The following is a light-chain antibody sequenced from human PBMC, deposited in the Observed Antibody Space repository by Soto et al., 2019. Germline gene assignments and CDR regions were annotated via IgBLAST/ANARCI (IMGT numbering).Light chain of an antibody. V-gene: IGLV1-40*01. J-gene: IGLJ3*02. Sequence: QSVLTQPPSVSGAPGQRVTISCTESSSNIGAGYDVHWYQQLPGTAPKLLIYANSNRPSGVPDRFSGSKSGTSASLAITGLQAEDEADYYCQSYDSSLSAWVFGGGTKVTDL. CDR3: QSYDSSLSAWV. CDR1: SSNIGAGYD. CDR2: ANS.